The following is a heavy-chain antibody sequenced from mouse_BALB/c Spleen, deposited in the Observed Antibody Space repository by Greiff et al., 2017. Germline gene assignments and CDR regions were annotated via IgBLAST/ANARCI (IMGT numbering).Heavy chain of an antibody. Sequence: VPLQQSGAELVRPGTSVTVSCKASGYAFTTYLVAWVKPRPGQGLAWIGLINPGSGGTNYNEQFKGKATLTADKSSSTAYMRLSSLTSDDSAVYFGAVAGFAYWGQGTLVTVSA. D-gene: IGHD1-1*02. CDR2: INPGSGGT. V-gene: IGHV1-54*01. CDR1: GYAFTTYL. J-gene: IGHJ3*01. CDR3: AVAGFAY.